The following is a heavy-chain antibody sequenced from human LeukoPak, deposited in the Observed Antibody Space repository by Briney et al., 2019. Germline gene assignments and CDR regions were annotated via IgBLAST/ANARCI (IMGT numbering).Heavy chain of an antibody. J-gene: IGHJ4*02. CDR1: GFTFGDYA. D-gene: IGHD3-3*01. Sequence: GGSLRLSCTASGFTFGDYAMSWFRQAPGKGLEWVGFIRSKAYSGTTEYAASVKGRFTISRDDSKSIAYLQMNSLKTEDTAVYYCTRVGLRFLEWLPYYFDYWGQGTLVTVSS. V-gene: IGHV3-49*03. CDR3: TRVGLRFLEWLPYYFDY. CDR2: IRSKAYSGTT.